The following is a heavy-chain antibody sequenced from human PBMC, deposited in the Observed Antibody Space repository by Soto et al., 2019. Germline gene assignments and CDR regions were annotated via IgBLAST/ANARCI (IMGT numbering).Heavy chain of an antibody. CDR3: ASGDEDIVVVVAAYVFDY. Sequence: EVQLVESGGGLVKPGGSLRLSCAGSGFTFSNYNMHWVRQAPGKGLAWVSSMSSRGTDIYYADSVKGRFTISRDNTNNSLYLQMNSLRAEDTAVYYCASGDEDIVVVVAAYVFDYWGQGPLVTVPS. CDR2: MSSRGTDI. CDR1: GFTFSNYN. V-gene: IGHV3-21*06. J-gene: IGHJ4*02. D-gene: IGHD2-15*01.